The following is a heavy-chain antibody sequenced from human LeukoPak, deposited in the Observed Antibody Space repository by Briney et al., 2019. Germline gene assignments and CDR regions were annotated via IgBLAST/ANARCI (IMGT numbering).Heavy chain of an antibody. V-gene: IGHV4-4*07. CDR1: GGSISSYY. D-gene: IGHD1-26*01. CDR2: IYTSGST. CDR3: ARGPGGATKESFDY. J-gene: IGHJ4*02. Sequence: SETLSLTCTVSGGSISSYYWSWIRQPAGKGLEGIGRIYTSGSTNYNPSLKSRVTMSVDTSKNQFSLKLSSVTAADTAVYYCARGPGGATKESFDYWGQGTLVTVSS.